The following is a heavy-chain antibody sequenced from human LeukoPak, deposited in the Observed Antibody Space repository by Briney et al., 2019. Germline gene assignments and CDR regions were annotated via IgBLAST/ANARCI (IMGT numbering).Heavy chain of an antibody. CDR1: GGPFSGYY. D-gene: IGHD1-20*01. CDR2: INHSGST. V-gene: IGHV4-34*01. CDR3: AITSNKAFHGMDV. J-gene: IGHJ6*02. Sequence: SETLSLTCAVYGGPFSGYYWSWIRQPPGKGLEWIGEINHSGSTNYNPSLKSRVTISVDTSKNQFSLKLSSVTAADTAVYYCAITSNKAFHGMDVWGQGTTVTVSS.